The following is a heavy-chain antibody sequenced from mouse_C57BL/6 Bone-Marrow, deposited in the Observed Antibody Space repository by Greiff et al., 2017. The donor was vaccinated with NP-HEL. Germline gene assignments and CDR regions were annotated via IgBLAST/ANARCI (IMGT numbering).Heavy chain of an antibody. D-gene: IGHD1-1*01. Sequence: VKLQQSGAELVKPGASVKMSCKASGYTFTAYPIEWMKQNHGKSLEWIGNFHPYNDDTKYNEKFKGKATWTVEKSSSTVYLELRRLTSDDSAVYYCARGIYYYGSSSYYYAMDYWGQGTAVTVSA. J-gene: IGHJ4*01. CDR2: FHPYNDDT. CDR3: ARGIYYYGSSSYYYAMDY. V-gene: IGHV1-47*01. CDR1: GYTFTAYP.